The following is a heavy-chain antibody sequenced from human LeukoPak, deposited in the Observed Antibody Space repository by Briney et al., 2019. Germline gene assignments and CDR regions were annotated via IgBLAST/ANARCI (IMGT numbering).Heavy chain of an antibody. J-gene: IGHJ5*02. CDR3: ARGLNYIDILTGYYPPENWFDP. CDR2: IYHSGST. Sequence: SETLSLTCTVSGYSISSGYYRGWIRQPPGKGLEWIGNIYHSGSTYYNPSIKSRVTISVDTSKNQFSLKLSSVTAADTAVYYCARGLNYIDILTGYYPPENWFDPWGQGTLVTVSS. D-gene: IGHD3-9*01. V-gene: IGHV4-38-2*02. CDR1: GYSISSGYY.